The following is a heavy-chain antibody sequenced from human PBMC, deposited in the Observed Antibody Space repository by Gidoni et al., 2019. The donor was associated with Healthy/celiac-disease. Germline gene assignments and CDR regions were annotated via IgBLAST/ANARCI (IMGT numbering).Heavy chain of an antibody. V-gene: IGHV1-58*01. CDR2: IVVGSGNT. D-gene: IGHD1-20*01. CDR1: GFTFTSSA. Sequence: QMQLVQSGPEVKKPGTSVKVSCKASGFTFTSSAVQWVRQARGQRLEWIGWIVVGSGNTNYAQKFQERVTITRDMSTSTAYMELSSLRSEDTAVYYCAADHGITGPQISFDYWGQGTLVTVSS. CDR3: AADHGITGPQISFDY. J-gene: IGHJ4*02.